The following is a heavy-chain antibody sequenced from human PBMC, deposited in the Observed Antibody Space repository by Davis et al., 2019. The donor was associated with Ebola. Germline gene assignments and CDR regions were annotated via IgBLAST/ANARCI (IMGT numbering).Heavy chain of an antibody. D-gene: IGHD3-10*01. CDR1: GGTFSSYA. CDR2: IIPIFGTA. J-gene: IGHJ5*02. CDR3: ARDQAIYGSGLNWFDP. V-gene: IGHV1-69*13. Sequence: SVKVSCKASGGTFSSYAISWVRQAPGQGLEWMGEIIPIFGTANYAQKFQGRVTINADESTSTAYMELSSLRSEDTAVYYCARDQAIYGSGLNWFDPWGQGTLVTVSS.